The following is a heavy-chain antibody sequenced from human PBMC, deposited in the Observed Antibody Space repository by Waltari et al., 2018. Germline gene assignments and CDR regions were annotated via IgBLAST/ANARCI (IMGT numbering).Heavy chain of an antibody. V-gene: IGHV3-74*03. CDR2: IESDERRT. D-gene: IGHD7-27*01. CDR3: VRDEPGDGLDY. Sequence: EVQLVESGGALVQPGGSLRLSCAPPGFTFSPYWLHWVRQVPGKGLMWVAHIESDERRTTYAESVKGRFTISRDNAKNTVYLQMNSLRDEDTAVYYCVRDEPGDGLDYWGQGTLVTVSS. CDR1: GFTFSPYW. J-gene: IGHJ4*02.